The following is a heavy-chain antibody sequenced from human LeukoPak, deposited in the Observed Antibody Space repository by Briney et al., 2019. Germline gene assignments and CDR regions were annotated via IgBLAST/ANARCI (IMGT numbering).Heavy chain of an antibody. CDR2: ISWNSGSI. J-gene: IGHJ4*02. V-gene: IGHV3-9*01. Sequence: GRSLRLSCAASGFTFDDYAMHWVRQAPGKGLEWVSGISWNSGSIGYADSVKGRFTISRDNAKNSLYLQMNSLRAEDTALYYCAKEQIVGANTGPLDYWGQGTLVTVSS. D-gene: IGHD1-26*01. CDR3: AKEQIVGANTGPLDY. CDR1: GFTFDDYA.